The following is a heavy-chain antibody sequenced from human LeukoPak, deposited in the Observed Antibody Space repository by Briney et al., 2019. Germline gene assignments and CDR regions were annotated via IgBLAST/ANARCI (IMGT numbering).Heavy chain of an antibody. J-gene: IGHJ5*02. CDR2: ISGSGGST. V-gene: IGHV3-23*01. Sequence: PGGSLRLSCAASGFTFNSYAMSWVRQAPGRGLEWVSAISGSGGSTYYADSVKGRFTISRDNSKNTLYLQMNSLRAEDTAIYYCAKAKIVAAVHWFDPLGQGTLVTVSS. CDR1: GFTFNSYA. D-gene: IGHD6-13*01. CDR3: AKAKIVAAVHWFDP.